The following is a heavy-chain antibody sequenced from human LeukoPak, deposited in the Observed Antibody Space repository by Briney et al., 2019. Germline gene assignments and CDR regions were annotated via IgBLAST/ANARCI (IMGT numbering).Heavy chain of an antibody. CDR3: ARGDPEQEYFDY. CDR2: ISSSSSYI. J-gene: IGHJ4*02. CDR1: GFTFSSYS. Sequence: PGGSLRLSCAASGFTFSSYSMNWVRQAPGKGLEWVSSISSSSSYIYYADSVKGRFTISRDNAKNSLYLQMNSLRAEDTAVYYCARGDPEQEYFDYWGQGTLVTVSS. V-gene: IGHV3-21*01.